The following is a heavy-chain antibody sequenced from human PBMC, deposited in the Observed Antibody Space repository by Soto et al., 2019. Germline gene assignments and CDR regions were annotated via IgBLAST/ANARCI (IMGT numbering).Heavy chain of an antibody. CDR2: IYHSGTT. CDR1: GGSVSSYY. D-gene: IGHD3-22*01. Sequence: SETLSLTCTVSGGSVSSYYWSWFRQPPGKGLEWIGYIYHSGTTNYNPSVKSRVTISIDTSKNQFSLKLSSVVAADTAVYYCARQLSMSCFDYWGQGTLVTVSS. V-gene: IGHV4-59*02. CDR3: ARQLSMSCFDY. J-gene: IGHJ4*02.